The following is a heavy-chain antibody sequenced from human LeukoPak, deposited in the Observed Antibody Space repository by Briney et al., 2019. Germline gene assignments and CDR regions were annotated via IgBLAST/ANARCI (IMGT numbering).Heavy chain of an antibody. V-gene: IGHV1-18*01. CDR2: ISAYNGNT. CDR3: ARESAPGSEDMVAAGPKYFDY. D-gene: IGHD2-15*01. CDR1: GYTFTSYG. J-gene: IGHJ4*02. Sequence: ASVKVSCKASGYTFTSYGISWVRQAPGQGLEWMGWISAYNGNTNYAQKLQGRVTMTTDTSTSSAYMELRSLRSDDTAVYYCARESAPGSEDMVAAGPKYFDYWGQGLLVTISS.